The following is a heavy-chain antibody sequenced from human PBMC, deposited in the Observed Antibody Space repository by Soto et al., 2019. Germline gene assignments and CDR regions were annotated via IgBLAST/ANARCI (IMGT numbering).Heavy chain of an antibody. Sequence: SETLSLTCTVSGGSISSSSYYGGWMRQPPGKGLEWIGSIYYSGSTYYNPSLKSRVTISVDTSKNQFSLKLSSVPAADTAVYYCARKYDFWSGYYKGPSLPGYYYYGMDVWGQGTTVTVSS. CDR3: ARKYDFWSGYYKGPSLPGYYYYGMDV. V-gene: IGHV4-39*01. CDR2: IYYSGST. D-gene: IGHD3-3*01. J-gene: IGHJ6*02. CDR1: GGSISSSSYY.